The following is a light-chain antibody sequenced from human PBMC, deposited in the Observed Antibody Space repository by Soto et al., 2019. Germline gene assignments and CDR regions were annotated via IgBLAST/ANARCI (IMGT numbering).Light chain of an antibody. CDR3: QYCGYLSI. J-gene: IGKJ3*01. CDR1: QDITSY. Sequence: DIQMTQSPSSLSASVGDRVTITCQASQDITSYLNWYQHKPGKAPKLLIYDASILEAGVPPRCSGSGSGTDFTFTISSLQPEDVATYYYQYCGYLSIFGPGTTVDFK. CDR2: DAS. V-gene: IGKV1-33*01.